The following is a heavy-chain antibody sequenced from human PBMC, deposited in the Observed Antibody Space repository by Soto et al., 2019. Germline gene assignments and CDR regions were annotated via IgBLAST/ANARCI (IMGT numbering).Heavy chain of an antibody. CDR2: ISWNSGSI. J-gene: IGHJ4*02. V-gene: IGHV3-9*01. Sequence: GGSLRLSCAASGFTFDDYAMHWVRQAPGKGLEWVSGISWNSGSIGYADSVKGRFTISRDNAKNSLYLQMNSLRAEDTALYYCAKDIGSSGWYAFDYWGQGTLVTVSS. D-gene: IGHD6-19*01. CDR1: GFTFDDYA. CDR3: AKDIGSSGWYAFDY.